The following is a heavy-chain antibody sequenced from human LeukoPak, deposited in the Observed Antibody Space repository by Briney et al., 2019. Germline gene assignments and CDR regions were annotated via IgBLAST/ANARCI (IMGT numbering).Heavy chain of an antibody. V-gene: IGHV4-59*01. D-gene: IGHD2-2*01. CDR2: IYYSGST. CDR1: GGSISSYY. CDR3: ARAGGYCSTTSCPFNYFYYYMDV. Sequence: PETLSLTCTVSGGSISSYYWSWIRQPPGKGLEWIGYIYYSGSTNYNPSLTSRVTISVDTSKNQFSLKLSSVTAADTAVYYCARAGGYCSTTSCPFNYFYYYMDVWGKGTTVTVSS. J-gene: IGHJ6*03.